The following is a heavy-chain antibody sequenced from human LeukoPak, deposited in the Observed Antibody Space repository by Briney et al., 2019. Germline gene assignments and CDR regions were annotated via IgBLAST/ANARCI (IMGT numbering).Heavy chain of an antibody. Sequence: PSETLSLTCTVSGVSITTYSWSWIRQPPGKGLEWIGYINYSGSNNYNPSLKSRVTMSIETSNNQFSLKLSSVTAADTAVYYCANGWGYGGPFDYWGQGTLVTVSS. CDR2: INYSGSN. CDR1: GVSITTYS. CDR3: ANGWGYGGPFDY. J-gene: IGHJ4*02. V-gene: IGHV4-59*08. D-gene: IGHD5-18*01.